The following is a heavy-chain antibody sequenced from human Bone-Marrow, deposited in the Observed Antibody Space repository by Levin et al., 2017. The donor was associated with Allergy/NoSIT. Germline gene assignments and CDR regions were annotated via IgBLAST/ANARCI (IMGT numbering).Heavy chain of an antibody. Sequence: GGSLRLSCAASGVTFNNHTLHWVRQAPGKGLEWVALISSDGSSKYYADSVKGRFTISRDNSKNTLYLEMSSLRAEDTAVYYCARVRRGDFWSGYYGYYYYYGTDVWGQGTTVTVSS. J-gene: IGHJ6*02. CDR1: GVTFNNHT. V-gene: IGHV3-30-3*01. D-gene: IGHD3-3*01. CDR2: ISSDGSSK. CDR3: ARVRRGDFWSGYYGYYYYYGTDV.